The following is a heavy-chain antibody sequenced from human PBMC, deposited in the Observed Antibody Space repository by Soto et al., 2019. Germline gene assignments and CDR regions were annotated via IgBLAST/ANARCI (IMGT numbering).Heavy chain of an antibody. J-gene: IGHJ6*02. D-gene: IGHD1-1*01. CDR3: ARDKDLEQLGGNYYYALDV. CDR2: IIPIFRTP. CDR1: GDTFDTFA. Sequence: QVQLVQSGAEVLKPGSSVKVSCKASGDTFDTFAISWVRQAPGQGLEWMGGIIPIFRTPDYAQKFQGRVTITADVSTSTAYMEVSSLRSEDTAVYYCARDKDLEQLGGNYYYALDVCGQGTTVTVSS. V-gene: IGHV1-69*12.